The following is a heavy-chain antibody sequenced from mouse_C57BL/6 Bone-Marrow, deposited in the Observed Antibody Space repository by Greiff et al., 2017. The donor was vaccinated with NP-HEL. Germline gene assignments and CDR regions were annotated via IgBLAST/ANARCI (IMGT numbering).Heavy chain of an antibody. CDR1: GYTFTSYW. CDR3: ASGGRRFAY. CDR2: IDPSDSYT. D-gene: IGHD3-3*01. Sequence: QVQLQQPGAELVKPGASVKLSCKASGYTFTSYWMQWVKQRPGQGLEWIGEIDPSDSYTNYTQKFKGKATLTVDTATSTAYMQLSSLTSEDSAVYYCASGGRRFAYWGQGTLVTVSA. V-gene: IGHV1-50*01. J-gene: IGHJ3*01.